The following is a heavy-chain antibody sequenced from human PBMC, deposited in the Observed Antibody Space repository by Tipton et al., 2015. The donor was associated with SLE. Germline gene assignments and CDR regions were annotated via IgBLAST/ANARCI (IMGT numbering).Heavy chain of an antibody. CDR3: ARHAT. Sequence: SLRLSYAASGFSFDDYAMHWVRQAPGKGPEWVSGISFNSGSIGYAVSVRGRFTISRDNAKNSLYLQMNSLRAEDTAVYYCARHATWGQGTLVTVSS. CDR1: GFSFDDYA. V-gene: IGHV3-9*01. CDR2: ISFNSGSI. J-gene: IGHJ5*02.